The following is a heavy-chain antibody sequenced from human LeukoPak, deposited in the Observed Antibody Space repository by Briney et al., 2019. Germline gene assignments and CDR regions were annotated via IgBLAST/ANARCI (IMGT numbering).Heavy chain of an antibody. Sequence: ASVKVSCKASGYTFTGYYMHWVRQAPGQGLEWMGWINPNSGGTNYAQKFQGRVTMTRDTSISTAYMELSRLRSDDTAVYYCARVLPPITVTISDYYYGMDVWGQGTTVTVS. J-gene: IGHJ6*02. CDR2: INPNSGGT. CDR3: ARVLPPITVTISDYYYGMDV. CDR1: GYTFTGYY. D-gene: IGHD4-11*01. V-gene: IGHV1-2*02.